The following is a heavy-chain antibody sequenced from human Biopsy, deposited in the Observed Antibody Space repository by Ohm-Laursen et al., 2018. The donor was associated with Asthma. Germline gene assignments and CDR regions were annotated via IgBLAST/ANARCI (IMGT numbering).Heavy chain of an antibody. V-gene: IGHV1-2*06. CDR1: GGTFTTYS. D-gene: IGHD2-15*01. CDR3: ARDRGYCSGGTCPSWFDP. J-gene: IGHJ5*02. CDR2: INPNSGDT. Sequence: SVKVSCKASGGTFTTYSISWVRQAPGQGLEWMGRINPNSGDTKYAQRFQGRVTVTRDRSISTAYMELSRLRSDDTAVYYCARDRGYCSGGTCPSWFDPWGQGTLVIVSS.